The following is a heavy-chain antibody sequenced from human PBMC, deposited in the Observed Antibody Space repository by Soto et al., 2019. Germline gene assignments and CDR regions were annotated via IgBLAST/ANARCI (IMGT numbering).Heavy chain of an antibody. D-gene: IGHD6-19*01. J-gene: IGHJ6*02. CDR2: ISDYNGNT. CDR1: GYTFTSYG. V-gene: IGHV1-18*01. Sequence: QVQLVQSGAEVKKPGASVKVSCKASGYTFTSYGISWVRQAPGQGLEWMGWISDYNGNTNYAQKLQGRVTMTTDTSTSTAYMELRSLRSDDTAVYYCARGHSSGWYTGVYYYYGMDVWGQGTTVTVSS. CDR3: ARGHSSGWYTGVYYYYGMDV.